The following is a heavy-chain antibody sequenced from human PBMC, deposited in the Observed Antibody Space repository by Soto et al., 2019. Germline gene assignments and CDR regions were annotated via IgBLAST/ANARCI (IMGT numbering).Heavy chain of an antibody. Sequence: ASVKVSCKASGYTFTSYYMHWVRQAPGQGLEWMGIINPSGGSTSYAQKFQGRVTMTRDTSTSTVYMELSSLRSEDTAVYYCVRRYYYDSSGYYSLGAFDIWGQGTMVTVSS. V-gene: IGHV1-46*01. CDR3: VRRYYYDSSGYYSLGAFDI. D-gene: IGHD3-22*01. J-gene: IGHJ3*02. CDR1: GYTFTSYY. CDR2: INPSGGST.